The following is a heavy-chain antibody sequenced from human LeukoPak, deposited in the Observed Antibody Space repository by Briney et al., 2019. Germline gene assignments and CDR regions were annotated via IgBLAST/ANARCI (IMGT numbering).Heavy chain of an antibody. Sequence: GGSLRLSCAASGFTFSSYAMSWVRQAPGKGLEWVSAISGSGGSTYYADSVKGRFTISRDNSKNTLYLQMDSLRAEDTAVYYCAKGEATTVTTLPRCFDYWGQGTLVTVSS. D-gene: IGHD4-17*01. CDR2: ISGSGGST. CDR3: AKGEATTVTTLPRCFDY. CDR1: GFTFSSYA. J-gene: IGHJ4*02. V-gene: IGHV3-23*01.